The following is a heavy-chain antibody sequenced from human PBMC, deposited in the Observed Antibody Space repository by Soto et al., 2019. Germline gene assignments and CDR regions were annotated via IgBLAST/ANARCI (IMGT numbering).Heavy chain of an antibody. J-gene: IGHJ6*02. CDR2: ISVYTGNT. V-gene: IGHV1-18*04. D-gene: IGHD2-8*01. CDR3: ARDRCTPDRCYTHHFDV. Sequence: QVQLVQSGGEVTKPGASVKVSCKSSGYTFTSYGVSWVRQAPGQGLEGLGWISVYTGNTKQAQKFQDRVTLTTEASTSTAYMELRSLRSDDTAVYYCARDRCTPDRCYTHHFDVWGQGTTVTVSS. CDR1: GYTFTSYG.